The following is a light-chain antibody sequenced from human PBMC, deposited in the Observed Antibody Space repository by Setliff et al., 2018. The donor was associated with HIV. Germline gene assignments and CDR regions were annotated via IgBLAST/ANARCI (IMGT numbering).Light chain of an antibody. CDR2: DVS. CDR3: CSYTSISTYV. J-gene: IGLJ1*01. CDR1: SSDVGRYNY. V-gene: IGLV2-14*03. Sequence: QPASVSGSPGQSITISCTGTSSDVGRYNYVSWYQQHPGKTPKLIIYDVSKWPSGVSNRFSASKSGNTASLTISGLQAEDEADYYCCSYTSISTYVFGTG.